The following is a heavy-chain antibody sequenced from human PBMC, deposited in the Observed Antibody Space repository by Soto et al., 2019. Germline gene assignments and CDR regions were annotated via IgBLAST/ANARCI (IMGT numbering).Heavy chain of an antibody. CDR1: GGSFSGYY. Sequence: SETLSLTCAVYGGSFSGYYWSWIRQPPGKGLEWIGEINHSGSTNYNPSLKSRVTISVDTSKNQFSLKLSSVTAADTAVYYCARLRLLWFWEYPPYYYYGMDVWGQGTTVTVSS. J-gene: IGHJ6*02. V-gene: IGHV4-34*01. D-gene: IGHD3-10*01. CDR3: ARLRLLWFWEYPPYYYYGMDV. CDR2: INHSGST.